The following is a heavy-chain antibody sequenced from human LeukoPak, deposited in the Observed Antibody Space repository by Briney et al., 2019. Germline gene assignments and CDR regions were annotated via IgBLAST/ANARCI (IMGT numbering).Heavy chain of an antibody. CDR1: GYIFTDYY. CDR2: INPNNGGT. V-gene: IGHV1/OR15-1*04. J-gene: IGHJ6*03. Sequence: ASVKVSCKASGYIFTDYYMHWVRQAPGQELGWMGRINPNNGGTNYAQKFQGRVTMTRDTSISTAYMELSRLRSDDTAMYYCARGSYDSGNPFYYYYYMDVWGKGTTVTVSS. D-gene: IGHD3-10*01. CDR3: ARGSYDSGNPFYYYYYMDV.